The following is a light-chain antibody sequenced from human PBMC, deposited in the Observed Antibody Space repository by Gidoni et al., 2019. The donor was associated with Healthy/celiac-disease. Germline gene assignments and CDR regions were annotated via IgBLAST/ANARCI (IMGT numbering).Light chain of an antibody. J-gene: IGLJ3*02. CDR3: QTWGTGIHKV. CDR2: LNSDGSH. Sequence: QLVLTQSPSASASLGASLKLTCTLSSGHSSYAIAWHQQQPEKGPRYLMKLNSDGSHSKGDGIPDRFSGSSSGAERYLTIASLQSEDEADYYCQTWGTGIHKVFGGGTKLTVL. V-gene: IGLV4-69*01. CDR1: SGHSSYA.